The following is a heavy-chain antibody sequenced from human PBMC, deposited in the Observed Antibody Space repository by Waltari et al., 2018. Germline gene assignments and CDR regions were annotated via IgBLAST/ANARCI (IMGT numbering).Heavy chain of an antibody. CDR3: ARGLFIAVAGGDYYYGMDV. J-gene: IGHJ6*02. V-gene: IGHV1-69*08. D-gene: IGHD6-19*01. CDR1: GGTFSSYA. CDR2: IIPILGTA. Sequence: QVQLVQSGAEVKKPGSSVKVSCKASGGTFSSYAISWVRQAPGQGLEWMGRIIPILGTANNAQKFQGRVTITADKSTSTAYMELSSLRSEDTAVYYCARGLFIAVAGGDYYYGMDVWGQGTTVTVSS.